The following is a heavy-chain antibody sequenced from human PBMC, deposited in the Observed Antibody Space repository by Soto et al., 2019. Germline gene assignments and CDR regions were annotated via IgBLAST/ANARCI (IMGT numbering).Heavy chain of an antibody. D-gene: IGHD3-9*01. CDR3: ARALILTGYYIHDAFDI. CDR2: IYYSGST. J-gene: IGHJ3*02. CDR1: GGSISSSSYY. V-gene: IGHV4-39*01. Sequence: PSETLSLTCTVSGGSISSSSYYWGWIRQPPGKGLEWIGSIYYSGSTYYNPSLKSRVTISVDTSKNQLSLKLSSVTAADTAVYYCARALILTGYYIHDAFDIWGQGTMVTVSS.